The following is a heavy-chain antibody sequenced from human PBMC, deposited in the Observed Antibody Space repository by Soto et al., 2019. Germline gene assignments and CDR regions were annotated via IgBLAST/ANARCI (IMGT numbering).Heavy chain of an antibody. CDR3: ARVWETVGTTTPIAY. D-gene: IGHD1-26*01. Sequence: QVQLVQSGDEVKKPGSSVKVSCKASGGTFRSYAISWVRQAPGQWLEWMGGNSPILGTANYAKKFQGRAAITADKSTRTAYMELSSLRSDDTALYYCARVWETVGTTTPIAYWGQGTMVTVSS. J-gene: IGHJ4*02. CDR1: GGTFRSYA. V-gene: IGHV1-69*06. CDR2: NSPILGTA.